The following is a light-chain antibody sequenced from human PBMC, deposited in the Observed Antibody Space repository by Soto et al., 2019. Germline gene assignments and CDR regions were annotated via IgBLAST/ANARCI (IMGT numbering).Light chain of an antibody. CDR1: HDIINH. Sequence: DIQMTQSPSSLSASVGDRVTITCKASHDIINHLNWYQQKPGKAPKLLIYDASNLEIGVPSRFSGSRSGTDFSFTISSLQPEDIATYYCQQYDDFPLFGPGTKVEIK. CDR3: QQYDDFPL. V-gene: IGKV1-33*01. CDR2: DAS. J-gene: IGKJ3*01.